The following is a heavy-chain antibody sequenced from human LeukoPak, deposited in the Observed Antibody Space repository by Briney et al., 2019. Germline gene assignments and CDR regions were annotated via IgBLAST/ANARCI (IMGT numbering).Heavy chain of an antibody. CDR1: GFTFDRFA. D-gene: IGHD3-9*01. CDR2: ISSDNSII. CDR3: TSLGFDPDY. Sequence: GGSLRLSCAASGFTFDRFAMNWVRQAPGKGLEWISYISSDNSIIYYADSVKGRFTISRDNAKNSLHLQMNSLRAEDTAVYYCTSLGFDPDYWGQGTLVTVSS. V-gene: IGHV3-48*04. J-gene: IGHJ4*02.